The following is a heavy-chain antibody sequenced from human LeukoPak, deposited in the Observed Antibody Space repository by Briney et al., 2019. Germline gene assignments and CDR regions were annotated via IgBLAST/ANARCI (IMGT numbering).Heavy chain of an antibody. Sequence: LETLSLTCTVSGASISRSDYYWGWIRQPPGQGLEWIGSIYFSGTTYYNLSLKSRVTISVDTSKNLFSLEMSSVTAADTAVYYCARAGSSGWYVWFDPWGQGTLVTVSS. D-gene: IGHD6-13*01. CDR3: ARAGSSGWYVWFDP. CDR2: IYFSGTT. J-gene: IGHJ5*02. CDR1: GASISRSDYY. V-gene: IGHV4-39*07.